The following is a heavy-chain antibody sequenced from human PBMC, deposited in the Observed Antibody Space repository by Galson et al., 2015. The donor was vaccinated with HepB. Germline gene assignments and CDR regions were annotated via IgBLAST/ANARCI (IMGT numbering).Heavy chain of an antibody. D-gene: IGHD6-13*01. V-gene: IGHV3-21*03. CDR1: GFTFSTYN. J-gene: IGHJ4*02. CDR3: ARAGWRAAAFFDY. CDR2: ISESTIYT. Sequence: SLRLSCAASGFTFSTYNMNWVRQAPGKGLEWVSSISESTIYTYYADSVKGRFTISRDNAKNSLYLQMDSLRAEDTAVYYCARAGWRAAAFFDYWGQGSLVTVSS.